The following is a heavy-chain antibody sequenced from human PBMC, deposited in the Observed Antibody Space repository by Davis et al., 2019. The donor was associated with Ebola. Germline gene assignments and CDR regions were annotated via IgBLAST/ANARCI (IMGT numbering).Heavy chain of an antibody. CDR1: CYTFTSSG. J-gene: IGHJ4*02. CDR2: ISAYNGNT. Sequence: ASVTVSCKASCYTFTSSGIIWVRHPPGQRLEWMGWISAYNGNTTYAQNLQGRVTMTTDTSTSTAYMELRSLRSDDTAVYYCARSIAVGPFHDWGQGTLVTVSS. CDR3: ARSIAVGPFHD. V-gene: IGHV1-18*01. D-gene: IGHD6-19*01.